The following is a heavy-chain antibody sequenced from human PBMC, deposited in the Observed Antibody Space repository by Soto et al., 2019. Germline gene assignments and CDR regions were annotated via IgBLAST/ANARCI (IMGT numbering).Heavy chain of an antibody. CDR1: GYSFTSHW. J-gene: IGHJ4*01. V-gene: IGHV5-51*01. D-gene: IGHD7-27*01. CDR3: VRATGASTNYFDY. CDR2: IYPSDSDT. Sequence: GESLKISCKASGYSFTSHWIGWVRQMPGKGLECMGIIYPSDSDTRYSPSFQGQVTISVDKSISTAYLQWSSLKASDTAMYYCVRATGASTNYFDYWGQGALVTVSS.